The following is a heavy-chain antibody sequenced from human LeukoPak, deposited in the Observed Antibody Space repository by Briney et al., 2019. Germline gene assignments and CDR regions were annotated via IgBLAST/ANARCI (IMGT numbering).Heavy chain of an antibody. D-gene: IGHD3-10*01. J-gene: IGHJ6*03. V-gene: IGHV1-2*02. CDR1: GYTFTGYY. CDR2: INPNSGGT. Sequence: ASVKVSCKASGYTFTGYYMHWVRQAPGQGLEWMGWINPNSGGTNYAQKFQGRVTMTRDTSISTAYMELSRLRSDDTAVYYCARDVGGGEAYYYYYRDVWGKGTTVTISS. CDR3: ARDVGGGEAYYYYYRDV.